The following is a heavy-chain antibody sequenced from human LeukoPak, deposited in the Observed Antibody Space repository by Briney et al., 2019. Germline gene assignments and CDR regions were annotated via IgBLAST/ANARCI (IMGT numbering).Heavy chain of an antibody. CDR2: ISPYNGNT. J-gene: IGHJ4*02. CDR1: GYTFSNYG. D-gene: IGHD2-2*01. Sequence: ASVKVSCKASGYTFSNYGLTWVRQAPGQGLEWMGWISPYNGNTNFARKFQGRVTMTTVTSTSTAYMDLRSLRSDDTAVYYCARSLWYYDFSSTTYDDYWGQGTLVTVSS. CDR3: ARSLWYYDFSSTTYDDY. V-gene: IGHV1-18*01.